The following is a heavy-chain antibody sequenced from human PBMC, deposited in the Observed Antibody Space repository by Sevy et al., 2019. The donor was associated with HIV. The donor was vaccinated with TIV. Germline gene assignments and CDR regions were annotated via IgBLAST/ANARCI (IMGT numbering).Heavy chain of an antibody. J-gene: IGHJ4*02. Sequence: GGSLRLSCAASGFTFSSYGMHWVRQAPGKGLEWVAVIWYDGSNKYYADSVKGRFTISRDNSKNTLYLQMNSLRAEDTVVYYCARGRGYYSYYFDYWGQGTLVTVSS. V-gene: IGHV3-33*01. CDR1: GFTFSSYG. CDR3: ARGRGYYSYYFDY. D-gene: IGHD3-3*01. CDR2: IWYDGSNK.